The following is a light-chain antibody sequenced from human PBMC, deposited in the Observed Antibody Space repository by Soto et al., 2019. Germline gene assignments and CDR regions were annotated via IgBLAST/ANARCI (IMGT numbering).Light chain of an antibody. CDR2: TDN. Sequence: QSVLTQPPSASGTPGQRVTISCSGSSSNIGINTVNWYQQVPGTAPKLLIYTDNQRPSGVPDRFSGSKSGTSASLAISGLQSEDEADYYCSSFTSSSTLVLGNGTKLTVL. CDR3: SSFTSSSTLV. CDR1: SSNIGINT. V-gene: IGLV1-44*01. J-gene: IGLJ1*01.